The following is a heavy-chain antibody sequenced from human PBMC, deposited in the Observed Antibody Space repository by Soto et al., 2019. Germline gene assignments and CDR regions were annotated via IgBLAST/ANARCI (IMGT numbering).Heavy chain of an antibody. D-gene: IGHD3-9*01. V-gene: IGHV5-51*01. J-gene: IGHJ4*02. CDR2: IYPGDSDT. CDR1: GYSFTSYW. CDR3: ARAYYDILTGYFDY. Sequence: GESLKISCKGSGYSFTSYWIGWVRQMPGKGLEWMGIIYPGDSDTRYSPSFQGQVTISADKSISTAYLQWSSLKASDTTMYYCARAYYDILTGYFDYRRQGTLVTVS.